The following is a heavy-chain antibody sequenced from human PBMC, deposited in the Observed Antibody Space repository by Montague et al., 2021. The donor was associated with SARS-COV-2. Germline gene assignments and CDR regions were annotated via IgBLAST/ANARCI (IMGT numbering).Heavy chain of an antibody. CDR1: GDSVSSNIAT. CDR3: ARIPVGSKYYFDF. V-gene: IGHV6-1*01. D-gene: IGHD2-2*01. Sequence: CAISGDSVSSNIATWNWIRQSPSRGLGWLGRTYYRSKWYNDYAESVESRITIDPDTSKHQFSLHLNSVTPEDTAVYYCARIPVGSKYYFDFWGQGTLVTVSS. CDR2: TYYRSKWYN. J-gene: IGHJ4*02.